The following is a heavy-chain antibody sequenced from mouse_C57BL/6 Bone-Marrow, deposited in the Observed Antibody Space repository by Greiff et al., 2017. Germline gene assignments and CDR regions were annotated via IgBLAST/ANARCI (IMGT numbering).Heavy chain of an antibody. D-gene: IGHD1-1*01. CDR1: GYTFTSYW. CDR3: TGVFITTVVRGFAY. CDR2: IYPGNSDT. J-gene: IGHJ3*01. Sequence: VQLQQSGTVLARPGASVKMSCKTSGYTFTSYWMHWVKQRPGQGLEWRGAIYPGNSDTSYNQKFKGKAKLTAVTSASPAYMELSSLTNEDSAVYYCTGVFITTVVRGFAYWGQGTLVTVSA. V-gene: IGHV1-5*01.